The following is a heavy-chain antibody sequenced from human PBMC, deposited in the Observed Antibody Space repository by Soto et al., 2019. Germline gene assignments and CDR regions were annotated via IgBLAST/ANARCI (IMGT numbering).Heavy chain of an antibody. J-gene: IGHJ6*02. CDR2: MNPNSGNT. Sequence: ASVKVSCKASGYTITSYDINWVRQAAGQGLQWMGWMNPNSGNTGYAQKIQGRVTMTRNTSIITRYMDLSSLVSEDTAVYYCARRCGPTYYDFWSSYPPCYYYGMDVWGQETTVTVS. CDR1: GYTITSYD. D-gene: IGHD3-3*01. CDR3: ARRCGPTYYDFWSSYPPCYYYGMDV. V-gene: IGHV1-8*01.